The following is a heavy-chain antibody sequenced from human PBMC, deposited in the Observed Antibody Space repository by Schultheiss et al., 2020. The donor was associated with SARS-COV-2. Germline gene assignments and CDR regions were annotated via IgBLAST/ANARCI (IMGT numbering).Heavy chain of an antibody. CDR1: GFTFSSYA. CDR2: IYSGGST. J-gene: IGHJ3*02. V-gene: IGHV3-53*04. CDR3: ARGWQWLAHDAFDI. Sequence: GALKISCAASGFTFSSYAMSWVRQAPGKGLEWVSVIYSGGSTYYADSVKGRFTISRHNSKNTLYLQMNSLRAEDTALYYCARGWQWLAHDAFDIWGQGTMVTVSS. D-gene: IGHD6-19*01.